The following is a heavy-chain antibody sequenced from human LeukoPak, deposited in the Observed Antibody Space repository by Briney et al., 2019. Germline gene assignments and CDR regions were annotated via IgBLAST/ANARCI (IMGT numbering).Heavy chain of an antibody. CDR3: TKGYSMSY. Sequence: SQTLSLTCAISGDSVSSNTAGWSWIRQSPSRGLEWLGRTYYRSKWYNDDAGSVKSRITINADTAKNQFSLQLNSVTPEDTAVYYCTKGYSMSYWGLGTLVTVSS. V-gene: IGHV6-1*01. J-gene: IGHJ4*02. CDR1: GDSVSSNTAG. D-gene: IGHD6-13*01. CDR2: TYYRSKWYN.